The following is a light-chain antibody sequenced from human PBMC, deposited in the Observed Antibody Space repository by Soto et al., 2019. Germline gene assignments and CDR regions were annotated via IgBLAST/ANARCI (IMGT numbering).Light chain of an antibody. J-gene: IGLJ3*02. CDR2: LNSDGSH. V-gene: IGLV4-69*01. Sequence: QSVLTQSPSASASLGASVKLTCTLSSEHSSYAIAWHQQQPEKGPRYLMKLNSDGSHSKGDGIPDRFSGSSSGAERYLSICSLQSEDEADYYSQTLDTGIRVFGEGTKLTVL. CDR1: SEHSSYA. CDR3: QTLDTGIRV.